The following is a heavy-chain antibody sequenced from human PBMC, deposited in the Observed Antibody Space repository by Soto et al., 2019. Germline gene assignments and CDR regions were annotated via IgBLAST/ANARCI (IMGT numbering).Heavy chain of an antibody. CDR3: AKDAQI. CDR2: IYYSGSI. Sequence: SETLSLTCTVSSESISSFYWSWIRQPPGKGLEWIGYIYYSGSINYNPSLKSRVTISVDPSKNQFSLRLSSVTAADTAVYYCAKDAQIWGQGTMVTVSS. V-gene: IGHV4-59*01. J-gene: IGHJ3*02. CDR1: SESISSFY.